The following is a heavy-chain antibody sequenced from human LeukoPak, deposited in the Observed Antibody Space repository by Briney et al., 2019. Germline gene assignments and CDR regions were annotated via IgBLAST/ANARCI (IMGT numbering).Heavy chain of an antibody. CDR3: ARESAQVVTFDY. CDR1: GFTFNNYW. V-gene: IGHV3-74*03. D-gene: IGHD2-15*01. J-gene: IGHJ4*02. CDR2: NNSEGRNT. Sequence: GGSLRLSCAASGFTFNNYWMQWVRHAPGKGRGWVSRNNSEGRNTTHADSVKGRPTIERDKTKNSMYLQMNSLRAEDTAVYYCARESAQVVTFDYWGQGALVTVS.